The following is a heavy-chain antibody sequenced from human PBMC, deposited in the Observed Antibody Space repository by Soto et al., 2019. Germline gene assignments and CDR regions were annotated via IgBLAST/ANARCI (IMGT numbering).Heavy chain of an antibody. CDR1: SFTFTNSW. V-gene: IGHV3-15*07. CDR3: TTLGSHSYYPNSYV. D-gene: IGHD1-26*01. CDR2: IKTKGEGGTT. J-gene: IGHJ6*02. Sequence: GSLSLSCASSSFTFTNSWMNLVRQAPGKGLEWVALIKTKGEGGTTFYSAPVNGRFTISRDDSKKTLYLQMSSLRIEDTAVYYCTTLGSHSYYPNSYVWGQGTTLTVSS.